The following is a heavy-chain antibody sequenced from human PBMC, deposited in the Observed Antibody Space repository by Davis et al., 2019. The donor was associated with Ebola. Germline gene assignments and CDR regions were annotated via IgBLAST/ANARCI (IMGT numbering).Heavy chain of an antibody. CDR1: GGSISSYY. J-gene: IGHJ3*02. CDR2: IYYTGST. Sequence: SETLSLTCAVSGGSISSYYWSWIRQPPGKGLEWIGYIYYTGSTNYNPSLKSRVTISADTSKNQFSLKLTSVTAADTAVYYCARDSDAFDIWGQGTVVTVSS. CDR3: ARDSDAFDI. V-gene: IGHV4-59*01.